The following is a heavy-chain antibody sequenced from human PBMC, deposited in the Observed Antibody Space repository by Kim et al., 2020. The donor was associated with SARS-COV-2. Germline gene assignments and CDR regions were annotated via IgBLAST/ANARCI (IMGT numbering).Heavy chain of an antibody. CDR2: INSDSNYI. CDR1: GFTFSSFS. Sequence: GGSLRLSCAASGFTFSSFSMTWVRQAPGKGLEWVSSINSDSNYIYYVDSVKGRFTISRDNAKKSLFLQMNSLRVEDTGVYYCARLRRGAAAGSPTGGMDVWGRGTPVTVSS. V-gene: IGHV3-21*01. CDR3: ARLRRGAAAGSPTGGMDV. D-gene: IGHD6-13*01. J-gene: IGHJ6*02.